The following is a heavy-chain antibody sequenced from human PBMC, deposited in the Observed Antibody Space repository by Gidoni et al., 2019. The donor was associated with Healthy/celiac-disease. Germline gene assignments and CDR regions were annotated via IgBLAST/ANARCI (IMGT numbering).Heavy chain of an antibody. CDR3: AKDNEGYCTNGVCYTVFDY. CDR1: GFTFDDYA. D-gene: IGHD2-8*01. V-gene: IGHV3-9*01. CDR2: ISWNSGSI. J-gene: IGHJ4*02. Sequence: EVQLVESGGGLVQPGRSLRLSCAASGFTFDDYAMHWVRQAPGKGLEWVSGISWNSGSIGYADSVKGRFTISRDNAKNSLYLQMNSLRAEDTALYYCAKDNEGYCTNGVCYTVFDYWGQGTLVTVSS.